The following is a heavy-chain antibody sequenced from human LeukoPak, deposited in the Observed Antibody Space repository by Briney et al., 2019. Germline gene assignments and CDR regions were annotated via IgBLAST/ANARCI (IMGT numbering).Heavy chain of an antibody. J-gene: IGHJ4*02. V-gene: IGHV3-15*01. CDR2: IQSGGTT. Sequence: GGSLRRSCAASGFTFNSAWRTWVRQAPGNGLEWVVQIQSGGTTDYAAPVKDRFTISRDYSKSTLYLQMNSLKTDDTAVYYCTTTHYADYIPDYWGQGTLVTVSS. CDR1: GFTFNSAW. CDR3: TTTHYADYIPDY. D-gene: IGHD4-17*01.